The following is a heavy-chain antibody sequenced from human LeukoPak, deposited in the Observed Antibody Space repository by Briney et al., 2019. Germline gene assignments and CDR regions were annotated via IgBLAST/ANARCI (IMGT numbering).Heavy chain of an antibody. CDR1: GFTFSSYG. CDR2: ISYDGSNK. CDR3: AKATVRTRYGMDV. D-gene: IGHD4-17*01. J-gene: IGHJ6*02. Sequence: GGSLRLSCAASGFTFSSYGMHWVRQAPGKGLEWVAVISYDGSNKYYADSVKGRFTISRDNSKNTLYLQMNSLRAEDTAVYYCAKATVRTRYGMDVWGQGTTVTVS. V-gene: IGHV3-30*18.